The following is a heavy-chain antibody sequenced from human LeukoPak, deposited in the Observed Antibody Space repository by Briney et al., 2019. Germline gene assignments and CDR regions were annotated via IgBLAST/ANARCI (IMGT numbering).Heavy chain of an antibody. Sequence: QPGGSLRLSCAASGFTFSTSAMGWVRQAPGKGLEWVSSIKGGGGDPFYADSVKGRFTISRDNSKNTLILQLNSLRAEDTAVYYCAKGGHDYNPFYWWGQRTLVTVSS. V-gene: IGHV3-23*01. J-gene: IGHJ4*02. CDR1: GFTFSTSA. CDR2: IKGGGGDP. CDR3: AKGGHDYNPFYW. D-gene: IGHD4-11*01.